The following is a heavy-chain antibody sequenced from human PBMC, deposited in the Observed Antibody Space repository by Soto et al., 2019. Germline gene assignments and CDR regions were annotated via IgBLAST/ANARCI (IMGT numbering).Heavy chain of an antibody. J-gene: IGHJ4*02. CDR2: MNPNSGNT. CDR3: ARTPPYYFDY. Sequence: ASVKVSCRTSGYTFNTYGINWVRQAPGQGLEWMGWMNPNSGNTGYAQNFQGRVTMTRNTSISTAYMELSSLRSEDTAVYYCARTPPYYFDYWGQGSLVTVSS. CDR1: GYTFNTYG. V-gene: IGHV1-8*02.